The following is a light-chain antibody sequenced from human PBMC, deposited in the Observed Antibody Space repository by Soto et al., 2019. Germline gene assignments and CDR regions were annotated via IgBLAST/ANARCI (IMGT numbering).Light chain of an antibody. J-gene: IGLJ1*01. CDR1: SPNIRPGSA. V-gene: IGLV1-40*01. Sequence: QSVPTQPASVSPAPGQMVPISCTGSSPNIRPGSAGHCDQRLPGTARKLVIYANTNQPSGVPDRFSGSKSGTSASLAITGLRAEDEADYYCQSYDSSLSGYVFGAGTKVTVL. CDR2: ANT. CDR3: QSYDSSLSGYV.